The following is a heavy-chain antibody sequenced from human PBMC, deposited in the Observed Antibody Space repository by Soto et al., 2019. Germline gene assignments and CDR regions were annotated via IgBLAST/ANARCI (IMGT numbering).Heavy chain of an antibody. Sequence: GESLKISCEDSGYSFANCWISWVRQMPGKGLEWMGRIDPSDSYTNYSPSLQGHFTISADKSINTAYLQWSSLQASGTATSYCGRHPSRETVLKEWGQGTMVTVTS. D-gene: IGHD6-13*01. CDR3: GRHPSRETVLKE. V-gene: IGHV5-10-1*01. J-gene: IGHJ4*02. CDR2: IDPSDSYT. CDR1: GYSFANCW.